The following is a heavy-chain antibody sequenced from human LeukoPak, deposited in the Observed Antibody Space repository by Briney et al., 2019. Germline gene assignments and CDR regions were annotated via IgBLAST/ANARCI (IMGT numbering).Heavy chain of an antibody. CDR3: ARHQSSTTAFDI. CDR1: GGSATSSDYY. V-gene: IGHV4-39*01. D-gene: IGHD6-6*01. CDR2: IYYSGIT. J-gene: IGHJ3*02. Sequence: SETLSLTCTVSGGSATSSDYYWGWIRQPPGMGLEWIGTIYYSGITYYNPSLNGRLTISVDTYNNRLSLRLSSVTAADTAVYYCARHQSSTTAFDIWGQGTLVTVSS.